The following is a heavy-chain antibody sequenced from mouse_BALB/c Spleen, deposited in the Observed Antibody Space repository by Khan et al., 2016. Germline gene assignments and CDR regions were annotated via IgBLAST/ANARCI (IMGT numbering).Heavy chain of an antibody. CDR3: LRRDYYRYDAAMDY. CDR2: ISDGGGNT. D-gene: IGHD2-14*01. J-gene: IGHJ4*01. V-gene: IGHV5-12-2*01. Sequence: EVELVESGGGLVQPGGSLKLSCAASGFTFSNYTMSWVRQTPEKRLEWVAYISDGGGNTYYLDAVKGRFTISRDNARNTLYLQMSSLKSEDTAMYYGLRRDYYRYDAAMDYWGQGTSVTVSS. CDR1: GFTFSNYT.